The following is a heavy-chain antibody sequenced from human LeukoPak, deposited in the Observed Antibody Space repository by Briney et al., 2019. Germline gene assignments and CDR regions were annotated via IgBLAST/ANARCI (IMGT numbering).Heavy chain of an antibody. D-gene: IGHD2-15*01. J-gene: IGHJ5*02. CDR3: ARDPSDCSGGSCYPDH. V-gene: IGHV3-23*01. Sequence: PGGSLRLSCAASGFTFSSYAMSWVRQAPGKGLEWVSAISGSGGSTYYADSVKGRFTISRDNAKNSLDLQMNSLRDEDTAVYYCARDPSDCSGGSCYPDHWGQGTLVTVSS. CDR1: GFTFSSYA. CDR2: ISGSGGST.